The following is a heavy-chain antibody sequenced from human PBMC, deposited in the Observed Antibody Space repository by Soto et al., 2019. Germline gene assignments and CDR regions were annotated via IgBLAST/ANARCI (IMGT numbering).Heavy chain of an antibody. V-gene: IGHV4-39*01. CDR2: IYYSGST. Sequence: ETLSLTCTVSGGSISSSSYYWGWIRQPPGKGLEWIGSIYYSGSTYYNPSLKSRVTISVDTSKNQFSLKLSSVTAADTAVYYCARHLTTVTYYYYYYMDVWGKGTTVTVSS. CDR3: ARHLTTVTYYYYYYMDV. J-gene: IGHJ6*03. D-gene: IGHD4-4*01. CDR1: GGSISSSSYY.